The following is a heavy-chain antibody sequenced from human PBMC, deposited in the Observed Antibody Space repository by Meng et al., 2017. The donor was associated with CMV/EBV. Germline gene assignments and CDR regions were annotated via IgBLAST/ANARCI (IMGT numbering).Heavy chain of an antibody. Sequence: SETLSLTCAVYGGSFSGYYWSWIRQPPGKGLEWIGEINPSGSTNYNPSLKSRVTISVDTSKNQFSLKLSSVTAADTAVYYCASITRRYSSGWYVGSNGVQNDYWGQGTLVTVSS. CDR3: ASITRRYSSGWYVGSNGVQNDY. V-gene: IGHV4-34*01. D-gene: IGHD6-19*01. J-gene: IGHJ4*02. CDR2: INPSGST. CDR1: GGSFSGYY.